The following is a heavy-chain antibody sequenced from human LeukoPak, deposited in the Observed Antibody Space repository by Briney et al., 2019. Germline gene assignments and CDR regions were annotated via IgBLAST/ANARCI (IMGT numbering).Heavy chain of an antibody. CDR3: ARDLYSGYDSSNY. D-gene: IGHD5-12*01. V-gene: IGHV3-11*01. Sequence: GGSLRLSCAASGFKFSDYYMNWIRQAPGKGLEWVSYISNGGNTIYYADSVKGRLTISRDNAKNSLYLQMNSLRAEDTAVYYCARDLYSGYDSSNYWGQGTLVTVSS. J-gene: IGHJ4*02. CDR2: ISNGGNTI. CDR1: GFKFSDYY.